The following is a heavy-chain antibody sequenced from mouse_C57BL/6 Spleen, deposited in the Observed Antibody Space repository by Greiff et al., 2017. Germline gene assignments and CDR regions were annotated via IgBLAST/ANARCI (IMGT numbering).Heavy chain of an antibody. Sequence: VQLKESGPELVKPGASVKMSCKASGYTFTDYNMHWVKQSHGKSLEWIGYINPNNGGTSYNQKFKGKATLTVNKSSSTAYMELRSLTSEDSAVYYCAREETNWDYFDYWGQGTTLTVSS. V-gene: IGHV1-22*01. D-gene: IGHD4-1*01. CDR2: INPNNGGT. CDR3: AREETNWDYFDY. J-gene: IGHJ2*01. CDR1: GYTFTDYN.